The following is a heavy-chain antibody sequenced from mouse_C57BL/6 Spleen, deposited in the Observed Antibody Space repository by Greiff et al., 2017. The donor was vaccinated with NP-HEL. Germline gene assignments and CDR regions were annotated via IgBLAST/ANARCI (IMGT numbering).Heavy chain of an antibody. V-gene: IGHV1-80*01. Sequence: VQLQQSGAELVKPGASVKISCKASGYAFSSYWMNWVKQRPGKGLEWIGQIYPGDGDTNYNGKFKGKATLTADQSSSTAYMQLSSLTSEDSAVYFCARRGGTVVARGYFDVWGTGTTVTVSS. J-gene: IGHJ1*03. CDR1: GYAFSSYW. CDR2: IYPGDGDT. D-gene: IGHD1-1*01. CDR3: ARRGGTVVARGYFDV.